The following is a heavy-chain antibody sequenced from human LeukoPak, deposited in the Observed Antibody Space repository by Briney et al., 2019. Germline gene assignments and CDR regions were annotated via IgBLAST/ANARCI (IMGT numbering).Heavy chain of an antibody. CDR2: IKQDGSEK. V-gene: IGHV3-7*01. CDR3: ARDRADYGDYVVSALWDV. D-gene: IGHD4-17*01. J-gene: IGHJ6*02. CDR1: GFTFSSYA. Sequence: GGSLRLSCAASGFTFSSYAMSWVRQAPGKGLEWVANIKQDGSEKYYVDSVKGRFTISRDNAKNSLYLQMNSLRAEDTAVYYCARDRADYGDYVVSALWDVWGQGTTVTVSS.